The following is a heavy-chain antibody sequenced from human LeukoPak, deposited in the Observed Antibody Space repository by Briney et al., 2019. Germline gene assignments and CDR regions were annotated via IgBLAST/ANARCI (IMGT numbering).Heavy chain of an antibody. CDR2: ISAYNGNT. J-gene: IGHJ5*02. D-gene: IGHD1-26*01. CDR1: GYTFTSYG. V-gene: IGHV1-18*01. CDR3: ARDTKRSRARWENLGFDP. Sequence: ASVKVSCKASGYTFTSYGISWVRQAPGQGLECMGWISAYNGNTNYAQKLQGRVTMTTDTSTSTAYMELRSLRSDDTAVYYCARDTKRSRARWENLGFDPWGQGTLVTVSS.